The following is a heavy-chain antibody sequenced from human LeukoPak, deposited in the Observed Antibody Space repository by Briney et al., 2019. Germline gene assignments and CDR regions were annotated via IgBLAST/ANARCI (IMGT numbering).Heavy chain of an antibody. CDR1: GGSLSGSY. J-gene: IGHJ3*01. CDR2: IHHDGRT. Sequence: PSEALSLTCAVSGGSLSGSYWSWIAKSPAKGPEGMGAIHHDGRTKYKSSFKSRITIFLVSSKNEVSLRLSPVTPADTALYFCARDVVPRDYGDTLNAYDLWGQGTMVTVS. V-gene: IGHV4-34*01. CDR3: ARDVVPRDYGDTLNAYDL. D-gene: IGHD4-17*01.